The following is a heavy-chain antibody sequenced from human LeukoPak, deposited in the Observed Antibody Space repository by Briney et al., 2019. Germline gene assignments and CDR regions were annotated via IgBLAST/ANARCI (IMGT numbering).Heavy chain of an antibody. J-gene: IGHJ4*02. D-gene: IGHD3-22*01. V-gene: IGHV1-46*01. CDR1: GYTFTSYY. CDR2: INPSGGST. Sequence: ASVKVSCKASGYTFTSYYLYWVRQAPGQGLERMGLINPSGGSTTSAQKFQGRVTMTRDTSTSTVYMELRSLRSEDTAVYYCARGPGPADDGGGYCFDYWGQGTLVTVSS. CDR3: ARGPGPADDGGGYCFDY.